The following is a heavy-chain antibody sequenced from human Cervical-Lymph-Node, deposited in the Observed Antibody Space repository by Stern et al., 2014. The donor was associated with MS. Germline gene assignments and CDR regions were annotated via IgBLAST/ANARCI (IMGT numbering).Heavy chain of an antibody. Sequence: EVHLVESGGGEVQPGGSLRLSCVASDLAFSRYWMNWVRQAPGKGLQWVANINQAGSEKYYVDSVKGRFTISRDNAKKSLYLQMNNLRSEDTAVYYCANGGTTWNWGQGTLVTVSS. CDR2: INQAGSEK. CDR1: DLAFSRYW. J-gene: IGHJ4*02. V-gene: IGHV3-7*03. D-gene: IGHD1-1*01. CDR3: ANGGTTWN.